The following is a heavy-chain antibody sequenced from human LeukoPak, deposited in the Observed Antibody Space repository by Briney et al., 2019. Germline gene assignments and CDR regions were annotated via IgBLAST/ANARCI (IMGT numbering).Heavy chain of an antibody. CDR2: IYYTGST. V-gene: IGHV4-61*10. D-gene: IGHD3-22*01. CDR3: ARVIDSSGYYFDY. J-gene: IGHJ4*02. CDR1: GGSISSGSYY. Sequence: PSETLSLTCTVSGGSISSGSYYWSWIRQPAGKRLEWIGYIYYTGSTNYNPSLKSRATISVDTSKNQFSLKLSSVTTADTAVYYCARVIDSSGYYFDYWGQGTLVTVSS.